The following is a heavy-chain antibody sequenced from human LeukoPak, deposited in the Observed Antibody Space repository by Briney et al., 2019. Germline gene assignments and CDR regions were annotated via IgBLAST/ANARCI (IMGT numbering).Heavy chain of an antibody. V-gene: IGHV4-30-4*01. CDR1: GGSISSGDYY. CDR3: ARDHQGYFDY. Sequence: SETLSLTCTVSGGSISSGDYYWSWIRQPPGKGLEWIGYIYYSGSTYYNPSLKSRVTISVDTSKNQFSLKLCSVTAADTAVYYCARDHQGYFDYWGQGTLVTVSS. J-gene: IGHJ4*02. CDR2: IYYSGST.